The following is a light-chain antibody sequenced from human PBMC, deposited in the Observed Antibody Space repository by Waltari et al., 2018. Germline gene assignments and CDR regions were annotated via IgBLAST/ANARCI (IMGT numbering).Light chain of an antibody. CDR1: QNISGY. CDR2: AAS. V-gene: IGKV1-39*01. J-gene: IGKJ2*01. Sequence: DLQMTQSPSFLPASVGNSVTITCRASQNISGYLNWYQQKPGKDPNLLLFAASTLQSGVPSRFSGSGSGTDLSLTITNLQPEDFATSYCQLSDSTHLYTFGQGT. CDR3: QLSDSTHLYT.